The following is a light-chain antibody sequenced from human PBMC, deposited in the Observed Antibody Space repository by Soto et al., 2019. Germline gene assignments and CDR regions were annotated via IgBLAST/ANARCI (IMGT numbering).Light chain of an antibody. Sequence: DIQMTQSPSTLSASVGDRVPITCRASQSISSWLAWYQQKPGKAPKLLIYKASSLESGVPSRFSGSGSGTEFTLTISSLQPDDFATYYCQQYNSYPYTFGQGTKVDIK. J-gene: IGKJ2*01. CDR3: QQYNSYPYT. CDR1: QSISSW. V-gene: IGKV1-5*03. CDR2: KAS.